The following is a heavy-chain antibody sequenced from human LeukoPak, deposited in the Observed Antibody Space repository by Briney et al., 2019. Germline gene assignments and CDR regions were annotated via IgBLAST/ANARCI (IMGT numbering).Heavy chain of an antibody. D-gene: IGHD2-8*01. CDR3: ARVAGYCTNGVCYTGGYFDY. Sequence: ASVKVSCKASGYTFTIYAMHWVRQAPGQRLEWMGWINAGNGNTKYSQKFQGRVTITRDTSASTAYMELSSLRSEDTAVYYCARVAGYCTNGVCYTGGYFDYWGQGTLVTVSS. CDR2: INAGNGNT. J-gene: IGHJ4*02. V-gene: IGHV1-3*01. CDR1: GYTFTIYA.